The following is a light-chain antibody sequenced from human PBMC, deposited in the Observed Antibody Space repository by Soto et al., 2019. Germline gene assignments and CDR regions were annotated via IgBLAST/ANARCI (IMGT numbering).Light chain of an antibody. CDR1: QSVSSN. Sequence: EIVMTQSPATLSVSPGERATLSCRASQSVSSNLAWYQQKPGQAPRLLIYGASTRATGIPARFRGSGSGTEFTLTITNLQPEDFATYYCQQSYTLPNTFGQGTNLEIK. CDR3: QQSYTLPNT. CDR2: GAS. V-gene: IGKV3-15*01. J-gene: IGKJ2*01.